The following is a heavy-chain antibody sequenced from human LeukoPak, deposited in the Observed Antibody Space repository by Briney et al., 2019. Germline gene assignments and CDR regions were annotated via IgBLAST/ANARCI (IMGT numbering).Heavy chain of an antibody. D-gene: IGHD4-11*01. J-gene: IGHJ4*02. CDR2: ISSSSSYI. Sequence: GGSLRLSCAASEFTFSSYSMNWVRQAPGKGLEWASSISSSSSYIYYADSVKGRFTISRDNAKDSLYLQMNSLRADDTAVYYCARDPYSGLFDYWGQGTLVTVSS. CDR3: ARDPYSGLFDY. V-gene: IGHV3-21*01. CDR1: EFTFSSYS.